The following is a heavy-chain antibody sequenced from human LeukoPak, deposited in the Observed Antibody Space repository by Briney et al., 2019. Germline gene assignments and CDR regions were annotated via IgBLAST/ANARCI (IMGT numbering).Heavy chain of an antibody. V-gene: IGHV3-30*04. CDR2: ISYDGSNK. J-gene: IGHJ4*02. D-gene: IGHD3-16*02. CDR3: ARARGWASYRYLDEYYFDY. Sequence: GGSLRLSCAASGFTFSSYAMHWVRQAPGKGLEWVAVISYDGSNKYYADSVKGRSTISRDNSKNTQYLQMNSLRAEDTAVYYCARARGWASYRYLDEYYFDYWGQGTLVTVSS. CDR1: GFTFSSYA.